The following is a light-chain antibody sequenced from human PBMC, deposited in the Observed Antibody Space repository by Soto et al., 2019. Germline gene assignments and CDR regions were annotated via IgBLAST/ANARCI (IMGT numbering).Light chain of an antibody. Sequence: DIKMTQSPSTLSASVGDIVTINCRASQTISSWLAWYQQKPGKAPKLLIYKASTLKSGVPSRFSGSGSGTEFTLTISSLQPDDFATYYCQHYNSYSEAFGQGTKVDIK. CDR3: QHYNSYSEA. J-gene: IGKJ1*01. CDR1: QTISSW. V-gene: IGKV1-5*03. CDR2: KAS.